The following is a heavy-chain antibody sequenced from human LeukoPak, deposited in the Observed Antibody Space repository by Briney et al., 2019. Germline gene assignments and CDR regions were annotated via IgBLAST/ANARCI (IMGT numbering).Heavy chain of an antibody. J-gene: IGHJ4*02. D-gene: IGHD1-20*01. Sequence: ASVKVSCKASGYTFTSYDINWVRQATGQGLEWVSSISSSSSYIYYADSVKGRFTISRDNAKNSLYLQMNSLRAEDTAVYYCARELITGTTTGPPFDYWGQGTLVTVSS. CDR3: ARELITGTTTGPPFDY. CDR2: ISSSSSYI. V-gene: IGHV3-21*01. CDR1: GYTFTSYD.